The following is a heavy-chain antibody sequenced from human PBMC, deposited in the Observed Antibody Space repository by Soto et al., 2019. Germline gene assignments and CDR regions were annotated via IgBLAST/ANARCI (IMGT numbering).Heavy chain of an antibody. Sequence: PGGSLRLSCAASGFTFSTYDYNWVRQAPGRGLEWIWYISVSGNIIKYAESVKGRFTISRDNAENSLHLHMSNLRVDDTAFYFCVRDTMRASAAASLDYWGQGTQVTVSS. V-gene: IGHV3-48*03. CDR2: ISVSGNII. J-gene: IGHJ4*02. CDR1: GFTFSTYD. D-gene: IGHD2-2*01. CDR3: VRDTMRASAAASLDY.